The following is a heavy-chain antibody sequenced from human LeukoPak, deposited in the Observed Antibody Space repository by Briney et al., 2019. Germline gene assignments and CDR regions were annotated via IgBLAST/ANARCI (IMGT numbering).Heavy chain of an antibody. CDR1: GYSFINYV. V-gene: IGHV1-8*03. Sequence: AASVKVSCKASGYSFINYVINWVRQATGQGLEWMGWMNPNTGNTGYAQKFQGRVTITRNTAISTAYMELSSLRSEDTAVYYCTRDYGGNSGWFDPWGQGTLVTVSS. J-gene: IGHJ5*02. CDR2: MNPNTGNT. D-gene: IGHD4-23*01. CDR3: TRDYGGNSGWFDP.